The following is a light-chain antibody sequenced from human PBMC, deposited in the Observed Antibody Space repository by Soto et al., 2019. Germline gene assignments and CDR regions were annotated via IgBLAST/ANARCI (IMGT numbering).Light chain of an antibody. CDR1: QDITSD. Sequence: AIEMTQSPSSLSASVGDRVIITCRASQDITSDLAWYQQSPGKAPKLLIYDASSLESGVPSRFSGSGSGTEFTLTISSLQPDDFATYYCQQFGTFGQGTKVEIK. CDR3: QQFGT. V-gene: IGKV1-13*02. J-gene: IGKJ1*01. CDR2: DAS.